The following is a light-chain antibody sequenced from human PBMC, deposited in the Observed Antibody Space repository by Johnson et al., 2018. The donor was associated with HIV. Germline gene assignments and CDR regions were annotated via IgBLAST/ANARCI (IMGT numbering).Light chain of an antibody. CDR2: ENN. Sequence: QSVLTQPPSVSAAPGQKVTISCSGSSSNIGSNYVSWYQQFPGAAPKLLIYENNKRPSGIPDRFSGSKSCTSATLGITGLQPGAGADSYCATLDRSLTIGGVFGTGTKVTVL. V-gene: IGLV1-51*02. J-gene: IGLJ1*01. CDR1: SSNIGSNY. CDR3: ATLDRSLTIGGV.